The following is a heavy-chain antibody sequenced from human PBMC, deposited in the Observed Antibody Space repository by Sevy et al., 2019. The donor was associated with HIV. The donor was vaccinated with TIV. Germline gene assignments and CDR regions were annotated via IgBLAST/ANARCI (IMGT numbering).Heavy chain of an antibody. D-gene: IGHD5-12*01. Sequence: GGSLRLSCAASGFTFSSYAMHWVRQAPGKGLEYVSAISSNGGSTYYANSVKGRFIISRDNSKNTLYLQMGSLRAEDMAVYYCARAKMATITYSAFDIWGQGTMVTVSS. J-gene: IGHJ3*02. CDR3: ARAKMATITYSAFDI. CDR1: GFTFSSYA. CDR2: ISSNGGST. V-gene: IGHV3-64*01.